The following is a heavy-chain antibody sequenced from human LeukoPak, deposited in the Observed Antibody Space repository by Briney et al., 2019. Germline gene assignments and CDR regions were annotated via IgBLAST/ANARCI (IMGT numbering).Heavy chain of an antibody. Sequence: SETLSLTCAVYGGSFSGYYWSWIRQPPGKGLEWIGEINHSGSTNYNPSLKSRVTISVDTSKNQFSLKLSSVTAADTAVYYCARGRGGTFDYGGQGTLVTVSS. D-gene: IGHD3-16*01. V-gene: IGHV4-34*01. CDR3: ARGRGGTFDY. CDR2: INHSGST. J-gene: IGHJ4*02. CDR1: GGSFSGYY.